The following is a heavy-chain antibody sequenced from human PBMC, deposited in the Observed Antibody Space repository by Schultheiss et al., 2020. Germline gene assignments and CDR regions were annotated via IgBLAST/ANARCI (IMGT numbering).Heavy chain of an antibody. D-gene: IGHD6-13*01. V-gene: IGHV4-59*01. J-gene: IGHJ4*02. Sequence: SQTLSLTCTVSGGSISSYYWSWIWQPPGKGLEWIGYIYYSGSTNYNPSLKSRVTISVDTSKNQFSLKLSSVTAADTAVYYCARDRPAAGAIDYWGQGTLVTVSS. CDR2: IYYSGST. CDR1: GGSISSYY. CDR3: ARDRPAAGAIDY.